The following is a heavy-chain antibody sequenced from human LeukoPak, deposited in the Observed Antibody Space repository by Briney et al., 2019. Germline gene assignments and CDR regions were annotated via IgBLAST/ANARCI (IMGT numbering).Heavy chain of an antibody. J-gene: IGHJ6*03. CDR3: ARDAYYGSGSYNYYYYYMDV. D-gene: IGHD3-10*01. CDR2: INWNGGST. CDR1: GFTFDDYG. Sequence: GGSLRLSCAASGFTFDDYGMSWVRQAPGKGLEWVSGINWNGGSTGYADSVKGRFTISRDNAKNSLYLQMNSLRAEDTAVYYCARDAYYGSGSYNYYYYYMDVWGKGTTVTISS. V-gene: IGHV3-20*04.